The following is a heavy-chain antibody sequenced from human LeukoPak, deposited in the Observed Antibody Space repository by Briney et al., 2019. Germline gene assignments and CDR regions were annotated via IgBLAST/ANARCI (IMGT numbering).Heavy chain of an antibody. D-gene: IGHD2-2*01. V-gene: IGHV1-46*01. Sequence: ASVKVSCKASGYTFTSYYMHWVRQAPGQGLEWMGIINPSGGNTSYAQKFQGRVTMTRDMSTSTVYMELSSLRSEDTAVYYCAKGDCSSTSCSRTPLGDYWGQGTLVTVSS. CDR1: GYTFTSYY. J-gene: IGHJ4*02. CDR2: INPSGGNT. CDR3: AKGDCSSTSCSRTPLGDY.